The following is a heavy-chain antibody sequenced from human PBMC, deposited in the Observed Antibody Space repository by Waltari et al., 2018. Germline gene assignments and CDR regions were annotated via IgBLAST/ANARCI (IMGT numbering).Heavy chain of an antibody. CDR2: INWNGGST. CDR1: GFNFDDHG. V-gene: IGHV3-20*04. CDR3: ARERRGQSGWYYFDF. J-gene: IGHJ4*02. D-gene: IGHD6-19*01. Sequence: EVQLVESGGGVRRPGGSLRLSCAASGFNFDDHGMRWVRQAPGEGLEGVSRINWNGGSTCDADSVKGRFTISKDNAKYSLYLQMNSLRAEDTAVYFCARERRGQSGWYYFDFWGQGSLVTVSS.